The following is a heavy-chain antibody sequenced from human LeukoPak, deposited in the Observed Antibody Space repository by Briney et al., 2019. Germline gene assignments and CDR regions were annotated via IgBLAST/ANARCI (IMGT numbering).Heavy chain of an antibody. V-gene: IGHV3-30-3*01. CDR1: GFTFNKYA. Sequence: GRSLRLSCAASGFTFNKYAMHWVRQAPGKGLEWVAVVSYLGNDKFYADSVKGRFTISKDNSNNTVYLEINSLRSEDAAVYYCARPLERRLIHYFDFWGPGTLVTVSS. CDR3: ARPLERRLIHYFDF. J-gene: IGHJ4*02. D-gene: IGHD6-25*01. CDR2: VSYLGNDK.